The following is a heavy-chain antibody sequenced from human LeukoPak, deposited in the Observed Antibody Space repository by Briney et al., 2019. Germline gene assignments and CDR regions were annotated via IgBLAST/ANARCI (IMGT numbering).Heavy chain of an antibody. CDR2: INPNSGGT. CDR3: ARVSIAVAGTPFDY. D-gene: IGHD6-19*01. V-gene: IGHV1-2*02. Sequence: ASVKVSCKASGYTFTGCYMHWVRQAPGQGLEWMGWINPNSGGTNYAQKFQGRVTMTRDTSISTAYMELSRLRSDDTAVYYCARVSIAVAGTPFDYWGQGTLVTVSS. J-gene: IGHJ4*02. CDR1: GYTFTGCY.